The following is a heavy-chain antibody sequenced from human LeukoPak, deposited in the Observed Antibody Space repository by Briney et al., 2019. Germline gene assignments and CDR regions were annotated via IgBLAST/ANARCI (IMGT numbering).Heavy chain of an antibody. J-gene: IGHJ4*02. CDR2: IYNSGST. CDR1: GDSMSTYY. V-gene: IGHV4-59*12. Sequence: SETLSLTCTVSGDSMSTYYWTWIRQPPGKGLEWIGYIYNSGSTNYNPSLKSRVTISVDTSKNQFSLKLSSVTAADTAVYYCARRRRQWLEPRFGSWFDYWGQGTLVTVSS. CDR3: ARRRRQWLEPRFGSWFDY. D-gene: IGHD6-19*01.